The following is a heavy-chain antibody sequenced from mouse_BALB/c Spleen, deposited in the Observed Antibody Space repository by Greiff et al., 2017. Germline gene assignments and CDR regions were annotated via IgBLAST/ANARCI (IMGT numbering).Heavy chain of an antibody. CDR1: GFAFSSYD. Sequence: EVQVVESGGGLVKPGGSLKLSCAASGFAFSSYDMSWVRQTPEKRLEWVAYISSGGGSTYYPDTVKGRFTISRDNAKNTLYLQMSSLKSEDTAMYYCARQGVYLGYYFDYWGQGTTLTVSS. J-gene: IGHJ2*01. V-gene: IGHV5-12-1*01. D-gene: IGHD2-1*01. CDR3: ARQGVYLGYYFDY. CDR2: ISSGGGST.